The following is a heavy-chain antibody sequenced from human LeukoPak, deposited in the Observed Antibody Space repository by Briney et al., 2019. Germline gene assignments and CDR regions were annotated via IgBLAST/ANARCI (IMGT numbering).Heavy chain of an antibody. CDR3: ARREDVNCGGDACWFDP. D-gene: IGHD2-21*02. V-gene: IGHV1-2*02. CDR1: GYTFTSYY. J-gene: IGHJ5*02. Sequence: GASVKVSCKASGYTFTSYYMHWVRQAPGQGLEWMGWINPNSGGTNYAQKFQGRVTMTRDTSISTAYMELSRLRSDDTAVYYCARREDVNCGGDACWFDPWGQGTLVTVSS. CDR2: INPNSGGT.